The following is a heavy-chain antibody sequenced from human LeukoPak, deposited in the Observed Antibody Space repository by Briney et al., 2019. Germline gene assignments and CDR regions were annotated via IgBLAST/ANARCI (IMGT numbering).Heavy chain of an antibody. Sequence: TGGSLRLSCAASGFTVSSNYMSWVRQAPGKGLEWVSAISGSGGSTYYADSVKGRFTISRDNSKNTLYLQMNSLRAEDTAVYYCAKMDPTVIGWFDPWGQGTLVTVSS. CDR1: GFTVSSNY. V-gene: IGHV3-23*01. CDR3: AKMDPTVIGWFDP. J-gene: IGHJ5*02. CDR2: ISGSGGST. D-gene: IGHD4-11*01.